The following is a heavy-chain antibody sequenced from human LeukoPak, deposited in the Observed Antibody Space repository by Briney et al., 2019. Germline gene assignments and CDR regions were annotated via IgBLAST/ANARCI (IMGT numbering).Heavy chain of an antibody. CDR2: ISGSGGST. V-gene: IGHV3-23*01. CDR3: AKDLRREYYYDSSGSTTIY. CDR1: GFTFSSYA. D-gene: IGHD3-22*01. J-gene: IGHJ4*02. Sequence: AGGSLRLSCAASGFTFSSYAMSWVRQAPGKGLEWVSAISGSGGSTYYADSVKGRFTISRDNSKNTLYLQMNSLRAEDTAVYYCAKDLRREYYYDSSGSTTIYWGQGTLVTVSS.